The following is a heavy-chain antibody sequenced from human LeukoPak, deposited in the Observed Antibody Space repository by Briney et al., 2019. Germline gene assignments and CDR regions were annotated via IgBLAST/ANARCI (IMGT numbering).Heavy chain of an antibody. Sequence: PSETLSLTWTVSGGSISSYYWSWIRKPPGKGLEWIGYIYYSGSTNYNPSLKSRVTISVDTSKNQFSLKLSSVTAADTAVYYCARVGYSYDFDYWGQGTLVTVS. CDR1: GGSISSYY. CDR3: ARVGYSYDFDY. CDR2: IYYSGST. J-gene: IGHJ4*02. D-gene: IGHD5-18*01. V-gene: IGHV4-59*01.